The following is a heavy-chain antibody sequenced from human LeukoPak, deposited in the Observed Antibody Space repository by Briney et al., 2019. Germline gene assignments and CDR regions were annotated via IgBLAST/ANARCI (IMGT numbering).Heavy chain of an antibody. CDR1: GGSISSSSYY. Sequence: SETLSLTCTVSGGSISSSSYYWGWIRQPPGKGLEWIGSIYYSGSTYYNPSLKSRVTISVDTSKNQFSLKLSSVTAADTGVYFCARAEGAASHIWGQGTMVSVSS. V-gene: IGHV4-39*07. D-gene: IGHD3-16*01. J-gene: IGHJ3*02. CDR2: IYYSGST. CDR3: ARAEGAASHI.